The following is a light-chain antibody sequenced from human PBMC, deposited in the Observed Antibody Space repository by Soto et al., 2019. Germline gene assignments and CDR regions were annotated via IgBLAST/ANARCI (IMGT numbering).Light chain of an antibody. CDR3: QQYDDLSIT. J-gene: IGKJ5*01. CDR1: QDISNY. CDR2: DAA. V-gene: IGKV1-33*01. Sequence: DIQMTQSPSSLSASVGDRITITCQASQDISNYLNWYQQKPGKAPKLLIYDAANLQTGVPSRFSGSGFGTHFTFTISSLQPEDIATYYCQQYDDLSITFGPGTRLDIK.